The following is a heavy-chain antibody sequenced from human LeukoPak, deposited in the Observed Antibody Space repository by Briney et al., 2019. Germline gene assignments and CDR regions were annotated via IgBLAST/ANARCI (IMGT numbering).Heavy chain of an antibody. CDR1: GFTFSNYG. J-gene: IGHJ4*02. CDR2: IWYDGSNK. CDR3: ARDISSSWYDY. D-gene: IGHD6-13*01. V-gene: IGHV3-33*01. Sequence: PGGSLRLSCAASGFTFSNYGMHWVRQAPGKGLEWVAVIWYDGSNKYYADSVKGRFTISRDNPKNTLSLQMNSLRAEDTAVYYCARDISSSWYDYWGQGTLVTVSS.